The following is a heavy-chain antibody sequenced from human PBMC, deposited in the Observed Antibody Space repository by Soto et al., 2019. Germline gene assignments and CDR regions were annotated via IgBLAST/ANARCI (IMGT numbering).Heavy chain of an antibody. CDR3: ARGLSPPYFRSGGSCFDY. CDR2: INHSGST. D-gene: IGHD2-15*01. J-gene: IGHJ4*02. CDR1: GGSFSGYY. Sequence: QVQLQQWGAGLLKPSETLSLTCAVYGGSFSGYYWSWIRQPPGKGLEWIGEINHSGSTNYNPSLKSRVTISVDTSKNQFSLKLSSVTAADTAVYYCARGLSPPYFRSGGSCFDYWGQGTLVTVSS. V-gene: IGHV4-34*01.